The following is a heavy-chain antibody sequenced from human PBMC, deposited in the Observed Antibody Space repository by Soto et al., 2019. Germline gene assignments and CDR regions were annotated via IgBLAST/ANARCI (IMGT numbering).Heavy chain of an antibody. J-gene: IGHJ4*02. V-gene: IGHV1-18*01. CDR2: ISAYNGNT. Sequence: ASVKVSCKASGYTFTSYGVSWVRQAPGQGLEWRGWISAYNGNTNYAQKLQGRVTMTTDTSTSTAYMELRSLRSDDTAVYYCATQRSEWELSFDYWGQGTLVTGSS. CDR3: ATQRSEWELSFDY. CDR1: GYTFTSYG. D-gene: IGHD1-26*01.